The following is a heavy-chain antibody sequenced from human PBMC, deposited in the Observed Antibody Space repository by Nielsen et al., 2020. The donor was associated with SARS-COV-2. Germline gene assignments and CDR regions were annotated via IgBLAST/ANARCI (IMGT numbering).Heavy chain of an antibody. CDR2: INPSGGST. D-gene: IGHD3-22*01. Sequence: WVRQAPGQGLEWMGIINPSGGSTSYAQKFQGRVTMIRDTSTSTVYMELSSLRSEDTAVYYCARGGTYYYDSSGLVAWFDPWGQGTLVTVSS. V-gene: IGHV1-46*01. J-gene: IGHJ5*02. CDR3: ARGGTYYYDSSGLVAWFDP.